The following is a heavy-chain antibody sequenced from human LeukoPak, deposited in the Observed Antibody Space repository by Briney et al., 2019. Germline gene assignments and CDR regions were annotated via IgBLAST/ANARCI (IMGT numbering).Heavy chain of an antibody. CDR3: ARDSWIQLPSRGFDAFDI. V-gene: IGHV4-38-2*02. D-gene: IGHD5-18*01. J-gene: IGHJ3*02. CDR2: IYHSGST. CDR1: GDSISSGYY. Sequence: PSQTLSLTCTVSGDSISSGYYWGWIRQPPGKGLEWIGSIYHSGSTYYNPSLKSRVTISVDTSKNQFSLKLSSVTAADTAVYYCARDSWIQLPSRGFDAFDIWGQGTMVTVSS.